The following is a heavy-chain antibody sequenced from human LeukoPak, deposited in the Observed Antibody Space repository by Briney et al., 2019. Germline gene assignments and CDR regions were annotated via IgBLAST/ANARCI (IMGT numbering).Heavy chain of an antibody. CDR3: ARDQYYYGSGSYYWFDP. CDR2: IYTSGST. D-gene: IGHD3-10*01. J-gene: IGHJ5*02. CDR1: GGSISSYY. V-gene: IGHV4-4*07. Sequence: SETLSLTCTVSGGSISSYYWSWIRQPAGKGLEWIGRIYTSGSTNYNPSLKSRVTMSVDTSKNQFSLKLSSVTAADTAVYYCARDQYYYGSGSYYWFDPWGQGTLVTVSS.